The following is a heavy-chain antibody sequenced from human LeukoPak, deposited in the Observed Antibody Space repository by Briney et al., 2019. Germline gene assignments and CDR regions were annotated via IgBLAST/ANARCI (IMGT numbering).Heavy chain of an antibody. D-gene: IGHD5/OR15-5a*01. CDR2: IYYSGST. V-gene: IGHV4-59*01. J-gene: IGHJ3*02. CDR1: GGSISSYY. Sequence: SETLSLTCTVSGGSISSYYWSWIRQPPGKGPEWIGYIYYSGSTNYNPSLKSRVTISVDTSKNQFSLKLSSVTAADTAVYYCARDSTILDAFDIWGQGTMVTVSS. CDR3: ARDSTILDAFDI.